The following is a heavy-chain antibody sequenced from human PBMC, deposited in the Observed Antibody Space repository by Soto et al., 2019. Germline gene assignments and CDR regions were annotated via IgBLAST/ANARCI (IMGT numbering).Heavy chain of an antibody. D-gene: IGHD2-15*01. CDR3: ARGADREDIVVVVAATLYGMDV. Sequence: PGGSLRLSCAASGFTFSSYAMHWVRQAPGKGLEWVAVISYDGSNKYYADSVKGRSTISRDNSKNTLYLQMNSLRAEDTAVYYCARGADREDIVVVVAATLYGMDVWGQGTTVTVSS. J-gene: IGHJ6*02. V-gene: IGHV3-30-3*01. CDR1: GFTFSSYA. CDR2: ISYDGSNK.